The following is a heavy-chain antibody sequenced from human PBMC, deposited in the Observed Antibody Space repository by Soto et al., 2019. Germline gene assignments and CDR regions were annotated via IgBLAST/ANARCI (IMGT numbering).Heavy chain of an antibody. Sequence: QVQLRESGPGLVKPSGTLSLTCDVSGGSISTRSNWWNWVRQPPGKGLEWIGQIYHTGTTNYNPSLKRRVTISVDKSKNQFSLKLTSVTAADTAVYHCVRGGDGYDPFDYWGQGVLVSVSS. D-gene: IGHD5-12*01. CDR2: IYHTGTT. J-gene: IGHJ4*02. V-gene: IGHV4-4*02. CDR1: GGSISTRSNW. CDR3: VRGGDGYDPFDY.